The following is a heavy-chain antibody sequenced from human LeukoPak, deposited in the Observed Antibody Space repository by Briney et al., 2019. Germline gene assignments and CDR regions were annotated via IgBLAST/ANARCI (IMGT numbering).Heavy chain of an antibody. V-gene: IGHV3-30*18. Sequence: GGSLRLSRAASGFTFSSYGMHWVRQAPGKGLEWVAVISYDGSNKYYADSVKGRFTISRDNSKNTLYLQMNSLRAEDTAVYYCAKDHGVAVTGMYYWGQGTLVTVSS. CDR2: ISYDGSNK. CDR3: AKDHGVAVTGMYY. D-gene: IGHD6-19*01. J-gene: IGHJ4*02. CDR1: GFTFSSYG.